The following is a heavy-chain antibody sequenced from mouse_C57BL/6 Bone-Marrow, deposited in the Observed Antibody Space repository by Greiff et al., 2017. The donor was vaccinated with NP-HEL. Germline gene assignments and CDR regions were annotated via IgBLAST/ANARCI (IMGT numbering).Heavy chain of an antibody. CDR1: GYTFTSYW. Sequence: QVQLQQPGAELVRPGSSVKLSCKASGYTFTSYWMDWVKQRPGQGLEWIGNIYPSDSETHYNQKFKDKATLTVDKSSSTAYMQLSSLTSEVSAVYYCARWDYGSSYLNWGQGTTLTVSS. D-gene: IGHD1-1*01. J-gene: IGHJ2*01. V-gene: IGHV1-61*01. CDR2: IYPSDSET. CDR3: ARWDYGSSYLN.